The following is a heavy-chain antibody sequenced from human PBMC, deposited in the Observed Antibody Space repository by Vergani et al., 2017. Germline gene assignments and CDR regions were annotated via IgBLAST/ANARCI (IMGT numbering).Heavy chain of an antibody. CDR3: ARDIVVVVAATDHNWFDP. J-gene: IGHJ5*02. D-gene: IGHD2-15*01. Sequence: VQLVQSGAEVKKPGASVKVSCKASGYTFTSYYMHWVRQAPGQGLEWMGIINPSGGSTSYAQKFQGRVTMSRDTSTSTVYMELSSLRSEDTAVYYCARDIVVVVAATDHNWFDPWGQGTLVTVSS. CDR2: INPSGGST. V-gene: IGHV1-46*01. CDR1: GYTFTSYY.